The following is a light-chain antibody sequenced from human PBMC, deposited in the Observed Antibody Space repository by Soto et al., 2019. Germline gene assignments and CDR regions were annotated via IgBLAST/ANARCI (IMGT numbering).Light chain of an antibody. CDR2: SAS. J-gene: IGKJ4*01. Sequence: IQMTQSPSSLSAAGGCKVTIPCGASQDISPYLAWYQQKSGKVPELLIYSASTLQSGVPSRFSGSGSGADFTLTISSLQPEDVATYYCQKYDSAPLTFGGGTKVDIK. CDR3: QKYDSAPLT. CDR1: QDISPY. V-gene: IGKV1-27*01.